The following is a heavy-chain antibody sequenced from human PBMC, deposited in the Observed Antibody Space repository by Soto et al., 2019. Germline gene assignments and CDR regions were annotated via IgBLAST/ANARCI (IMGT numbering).Heavy chain of an antibody. V-gene: IGHV5-10-1*01. CDR2: IDPGNSYT. Sequence: PGESLKVSSRAAEYKFRSYDSSWLRQMPGKGLEWMGRIDPGNSYTDYNPSFKGHVTVSTDESIGTAYLQLSSLKASDTAIYYCARLSTLYDAFDVWGRGTMVTVSS. J-gene: IGHJ3*01. CDR1: EYKFRSYD. D-gene: IGHD2-8*01. CDR3: ARLSTLYDAFDV.